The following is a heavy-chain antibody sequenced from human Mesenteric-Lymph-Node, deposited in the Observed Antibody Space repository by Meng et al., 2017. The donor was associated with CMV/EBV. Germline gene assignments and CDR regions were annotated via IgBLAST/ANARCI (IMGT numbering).Heavy chain of an antibody. J-gene: IGHJ4*02. V-gene: IGHV4-34*01. Sequence: WGEWMLKALETLSVTCAVYGGSFSGYYWNWIRQSPEKGLEWIGEINHSGSTTYNPSFTSRIIISVDTSTNQISLNMSSVTAADTAVYYCARGSSYDILTGYFDYWGQGALVTVSS. CDR2: INHSGST. CDR1: GGSFSGYY. CDR3: ARGSSYDILTGYFDY. D-gene: IGHD3-9*01.